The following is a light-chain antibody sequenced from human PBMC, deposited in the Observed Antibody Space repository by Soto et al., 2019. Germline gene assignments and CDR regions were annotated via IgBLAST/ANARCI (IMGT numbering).Light chain of an antibody. Sequence: EIVLTQSPGTLSLSTGERATLSCRASQSVSSAYLAWYQQKPGQGPRLLIYGASSRATGIPDRFSGSGSGTDLTLTISRLEPEDFAVYYCLQYGSSPKTFGQGTKLEIK. V-gene: IGKV3-20*01. CDR1: QSVSSAY. J-gene: IGKJ2*01. CDR3: LQYGSSPKT. CDR2: GAS.